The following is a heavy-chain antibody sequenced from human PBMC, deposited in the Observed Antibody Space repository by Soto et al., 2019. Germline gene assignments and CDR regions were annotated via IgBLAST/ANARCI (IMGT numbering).Heavy chain of an antibody. V-gene: IGHV3-30-3*01. Sequence: QVQLVESGGGVVQPGRSLRLSCAAFGFTFDDYSMHWVRQAQGKGLEWVALISYEGSNKYYADSVKGRFTISRDNAKNTLFLEVNSLRTEDTAVYYCARPNIHAASNDGFDIWGQGTMVTVSS. CDR1: GFTFDDYS. D-gene: IGHD2-2*01. CDR2: ISYEGSNK. J-gene: IGHJ3*02. CDR3: ARPNIHAASNDGFDI.